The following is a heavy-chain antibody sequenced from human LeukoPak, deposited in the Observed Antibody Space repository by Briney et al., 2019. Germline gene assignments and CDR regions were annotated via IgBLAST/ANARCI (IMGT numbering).Heavy chain of an antibody. CDR2: IYSGGST. J-gene: IGHJ4*02. CDR3: ARDTGSMAARFFDN. D-gene: IGHD2-8*02. V-gene: IGHV3-53*01. CDR1: GFTVSTNY. Sequence: GGSLRLSCVASGFTVSTNYLSWVRQAPGKGLEWVSVIYSGGSTYYADSVKGRFTISRDNSKNTLYLQMNSLRAEDTAVYYCARDTGSMAARFFDNWGQGTLVTVSS.